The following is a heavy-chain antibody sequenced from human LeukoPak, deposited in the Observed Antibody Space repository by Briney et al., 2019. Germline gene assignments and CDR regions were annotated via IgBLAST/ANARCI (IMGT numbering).Heavy chain of an antibody. CDR1: GFIFSDYW. Sequence: GGSLRLSCAASGFIFSDYWMHWVRQAPGKGLVWVSRINTDGGFTRYADSVQGRFIISRDTAKNTLFLQMNSLRAEDTAVYYCAREAKVGGALQYWGQGILVTVSS. CDR2: INTDGGFT. J-gene: IGHJ4*02. CDR3: AREAKVGGALQY. V-gene: IGHV3-74*01. D-gene: IGHD1-26*01.